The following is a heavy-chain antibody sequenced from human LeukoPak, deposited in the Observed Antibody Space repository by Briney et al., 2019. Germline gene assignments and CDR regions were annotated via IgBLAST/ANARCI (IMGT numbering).Heavy chain of an antibody. J-gene: IGHJ4*02. CDR2: ISSSSSYI. CDR1: GFTFSSYS. Sequence: PGGSLRLSCAASGFTFSSYSMNWVRQAPGKGLEWVSSISSSSSYIYYADSGKGRFTISRDNAKNSLYLQMNSLRAEDTAVYYCTSLDPTIAAAGTEAFNNWGQGTLVTVSS. V-gene: IGHV3-21*01. D-gene: IGHD6-13*01. CDR3: TSLDPTIAAAGTEAFNN.